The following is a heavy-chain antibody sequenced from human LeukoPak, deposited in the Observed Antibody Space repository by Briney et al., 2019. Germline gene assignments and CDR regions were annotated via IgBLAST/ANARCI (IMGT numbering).Heavy chain of an antibody. D-gene: IGHD3-10*01. J-gene: IGHJ4*02. CDR2: INHSGST. V-gene: IGHV4-34*01. CDR3: AREGYYGSGRLTDF. CDR1: GGSFSGYY. Sequence: KSSETLSLTCAVDGGSFSGYYWSWIRQPPGKGLEWIGEINHSGSTNYNPSLKSRVTISVDTSKNQFSLKLSSVTAADTAVYYCAREGYYGSGRLTDFWGQGTLVTVSS.